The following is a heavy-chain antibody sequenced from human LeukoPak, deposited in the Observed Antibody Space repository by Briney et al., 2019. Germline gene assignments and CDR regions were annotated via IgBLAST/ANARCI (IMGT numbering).Heavy chain of an antibody. V-gene: IGHV3-7*01. J-gene: IGHJ6*03. CDR2: IKQDGSEK. CDR1: GFTFSSYW. Sequence: GGSLRLSCAASGFTFSSYWMSWVRQAPGKGLEWVANIKQDGSEKYYVDYVKGRFTISRDNAKNSLYLQMNSLRGEDTAVYYCARVARANRAHYYYYYYMDVWGKGTTVTVSS. CDR3: ARVARANRAHYYYYYYMDV.